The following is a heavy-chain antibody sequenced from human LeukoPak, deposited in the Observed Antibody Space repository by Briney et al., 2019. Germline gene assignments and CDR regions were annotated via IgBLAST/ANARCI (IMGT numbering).Heavy chain of an antibody. CDR1: GYTFTSYG. D-gene: IGHD3-10*01. V-gene: IGHV1-18*01. CDR2: ISVYNGNT. J-gene: IGHJ4*02. CDR3: ARDQFGEPAPYYFDY. Sequence: ASVKVSCKASGYTFTSYGISWVRQAPGQGLDWMGWISVYNGNTNYVQKLQGRVTMTTDTSTSTAYMELRSLRSDDTAVYYCARDQFGEPAPYYFDYWGQGTLVTVSS.